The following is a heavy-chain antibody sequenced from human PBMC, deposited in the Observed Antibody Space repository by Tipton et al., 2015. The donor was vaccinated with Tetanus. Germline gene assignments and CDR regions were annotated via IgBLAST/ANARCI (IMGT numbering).Heavy chain of an antibody. V-gene: IGHV4-39*01. Sequence: TLSLTCTVSGGSISSSSYYWGWIRQPPGKGLEWIGSIYYSGSTYYNPSLKSRVTISVDTYKNQFSLKLSSVTAADTAVYYCARCYGAKRFHYGMDVWGQGPTVTVSS. CDR3: ARCYGAKRFHYGMDV. D-gene: IGHD4-17*01. J-gene: IGHJ6*02. CDR2: IYYSGST. CDR1: GGSISSSSYY.